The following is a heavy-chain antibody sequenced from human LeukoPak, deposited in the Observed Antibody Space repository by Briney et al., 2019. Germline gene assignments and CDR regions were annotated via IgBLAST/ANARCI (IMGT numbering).Heavy chain of an antibody. V-gene: IGHV4-59*12. CDR2: IYYSGST. J-gene: IGHJ6*02. CDR3: AKDSPSGATTYYYGMDV. Sequence: SETLSLTCTVSGGSISSYYWSWIRQPPGKGLEWIGYIYYSGSTNYNPSLKSRVTISVDTSKNQFSLKLSSVTAADTAVYYCAKDSPSGATTYYYGMDVWGQGTTVTASS. CDR1: GGSISSYY. D-gene: IGHD5-12*01.